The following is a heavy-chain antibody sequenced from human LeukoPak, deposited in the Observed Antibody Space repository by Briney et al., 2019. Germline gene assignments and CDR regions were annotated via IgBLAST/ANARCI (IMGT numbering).Heavy chain of an antibody. CDR1: GFTIRNYA. J-gene: IGHJ4*02. CDR3: ARDLDPGFGGAIDY. V-gene: IGHV3-64*01. Sequence: GESLTLSCAASGFTIRNYAIHWVRTAPGQGLEYVSGISTNGGNIYYANSVKGRFDISRDNSKTPLYLQMGSLRAEDMAVYYRARDLDPGFGGAIDYWGEGTLVTASS. CDR2: ISTNGGNI. D-gene: IGHD3-16*01.